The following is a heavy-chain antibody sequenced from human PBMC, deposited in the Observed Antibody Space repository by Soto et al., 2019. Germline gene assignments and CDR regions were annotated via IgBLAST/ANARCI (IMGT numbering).Heavy chain of an antibody. CDR2: IYWDDDK. D-gene: IGHD3-10*01. V-gene: IGHV2-5*02. CDR1: GFSLSSVGEA. CDR3: AHRKFGHLCFDF. J-gene: IGHJ4*02. Sequence: QITLKESGPTLVTPTQTLTLTCTLSGFSLSSVGEAVGWIRQPPGEALYWLALIYWDDDKRYNPSLKNRLTITKDASKNQVVLTLTHVAPVDTATYFCAHRKFGHLCFDFWGQGTLVTVSA.